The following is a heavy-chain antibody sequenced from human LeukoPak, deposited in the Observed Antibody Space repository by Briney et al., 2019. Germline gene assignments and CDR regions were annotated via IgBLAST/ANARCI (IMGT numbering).Heavy chain of an antibody. Sequence: PSETLSLTCTVSGGSISSYYWSWIRQPPGKELEWIGYIYYSGSTNYNPSLKSRVTISVDTSKNQFSLKLSSVTAADTAVYYCARDSRSGGSYPSLDYWGQGTLVTVSS. CDR2: IYYSGST. V-gene: IGHV4-59*01. CDR1: GGSISSYY. CDR3: ARDSRSGGSYPSLDY. J-gene: IGHJ4*02. D-gene: IGHD1-26*01.